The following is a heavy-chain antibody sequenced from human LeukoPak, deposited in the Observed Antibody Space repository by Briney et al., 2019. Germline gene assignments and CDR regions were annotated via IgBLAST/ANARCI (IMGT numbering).Heavy chain of an antibody. CDR1: GGSMSPYH. D-gene: IGHD6-19*01. Sequence: NPSETLSLTCTVSGGSMSPYHWGWIRQPPGKGLEWTGYIYYSGSTNYNPSLNSRVTISVDTSKNQFSLRLNSVTAADTAIYYCARAVSGRFDYWGQGTLVTVSS. CDR2: IYYSGST. J-gene: IGHJ4*02. V-gene: IGHV4-59*08. CDR3: ARAVSGRFDY.